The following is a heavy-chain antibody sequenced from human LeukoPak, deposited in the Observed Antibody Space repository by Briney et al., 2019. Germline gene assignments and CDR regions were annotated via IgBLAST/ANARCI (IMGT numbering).Heavy chain of an antibody. CDR2: ISGYNGNT. CDR3: ARVGLVDNEYGFYFYMDV. Sequence: ASVKVSCKPSGYSFSDYGITWVRQAPGLGIEWMGWISGYNGNTNYAESLRGRVTMTIDTSTSTAYLDLRSLRSDDTAVYYCARVGLVDNEYGFYFYMDVWGKGTTVVVSS. J-gene: IGHJ6*03. CDR1: GYSFSDYG. D-gene: IGHD4/OR15-4a*01. V-gene: IGHV1-18*01.